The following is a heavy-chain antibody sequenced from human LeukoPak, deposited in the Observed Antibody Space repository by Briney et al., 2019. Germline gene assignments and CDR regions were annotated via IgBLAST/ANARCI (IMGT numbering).Heavy chain of an antibody. CDR3: ARTCYDILTGYLNWFDP. Sequence: SETLSLTCAVSGGSISSSNWWSWVRQPPGKGLEWIGEIYHSGSTNYNPSLKSRVTISVDTSKNQISLKLSSVTAADTAVYYCARTCYDILTGYLNWFDPWGQGTLVTVSS. D-gene: IGHD3-9*01. J-gene: IGHJ5*02. V-gene: IGHV4-4*02. CDR1: GGSISSSNW. CDR2: IYHSGST.